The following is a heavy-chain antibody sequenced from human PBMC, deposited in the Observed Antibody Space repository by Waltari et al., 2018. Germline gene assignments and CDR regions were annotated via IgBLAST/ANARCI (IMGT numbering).Heavy chain of an antibody. Sequence: QLQLQESGPGLVKPSETLSLTCTVSGGSISSSSYYWGWIRQPPGKGLEWIGSIYYSGSTYYNPSLKSRVTISVDTSKNQFSLKLSSVTAADTAVYYCARRRDGYNYYFDYWGQGTLVTVSS. D-gene: IGHD5-12*01. CDR1: GGSISSSSYY. CDR2: IYYSGST. V-gene: IGHV4-39*01. CDR3: ARRRDGYNYYFDY. J-gene: IGHJ4*02.